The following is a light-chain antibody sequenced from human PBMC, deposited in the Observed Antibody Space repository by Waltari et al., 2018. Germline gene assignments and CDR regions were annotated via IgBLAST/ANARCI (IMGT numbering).Light chain of an antibody. CDR3: SSYAGNNHLI. CDR2: EVR. CDR1: SGDIGTSKY. J-gene: IGLJ2*01. V-gene: IGLV2-8*01. Sequence: QSALTQPPSASGSPGPPLTISCTGSSGDIGTSKYASWYQQHPGNAPKVIIYEVRKRPSGVPGRFAASKSDNTASPTVSGLQSDDEAIYYCSSYAGNNHLIFGGGTRVTVL.